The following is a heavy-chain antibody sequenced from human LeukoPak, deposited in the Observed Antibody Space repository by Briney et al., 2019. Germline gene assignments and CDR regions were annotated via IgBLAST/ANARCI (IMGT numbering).Heavy chain of an antibody. CDR3: ARGLRLRSFDWLLCPCDS. CDR1: EFTFSTFA. D-gene: IGHD3-9*01. CDR2: ISGSGEST. V-gene: IGHV3-23*01. J-gene: IGHJ5*02. Sequence: GGSLRLSCVASEFTFSTFAISWVRQAPGKGLEWVSHISGSGESTYYADSVKGRFTISRDNSNKTLYLQMNSLRAEDTAVYYCARGLRLRSFDWLLCPCDSWGQGTLLTVSS.